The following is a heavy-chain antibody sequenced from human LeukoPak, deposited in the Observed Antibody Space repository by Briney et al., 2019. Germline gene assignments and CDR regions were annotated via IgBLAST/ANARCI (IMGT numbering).Heavy chain of an antibody. CDR3: ASGYPDPYYFDY. CDR2: IYYSGST. J-gene: IGHJ4*02. V-gene: IGHV4-30-4*01. D-gene: IGHD5-12*01. Sequence: PSQTLSLTCTVSGGSISSGDYYWSWIRQPPGKGLEWIGYIYYSGSTYYNPSLKSRVTISLDRSKNQFSLKLSSVTAADTAVYYCASGYPDPYYFDYWGQGTLVTVSS. CDR1: GGSISSGDYY.